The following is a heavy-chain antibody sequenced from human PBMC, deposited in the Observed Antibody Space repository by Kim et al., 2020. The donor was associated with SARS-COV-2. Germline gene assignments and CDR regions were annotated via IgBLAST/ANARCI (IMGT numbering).Heavy chain of an antibody. CDR1: GGSISSGDYY. Sequence: SETLSLTCTVSGGSISSGDYYWSWIRQPPGKGLEWIGYIYYSGSTYYNPSLKSRVTISVDTSKNQFSLKLSSVTAADTAVYYCARDEPVYSSSFVSGYYYGMDVWGQGTTVTVSS. CDR2: IYYSGST. D-gene: IGHD6-6*01. V-gene: IGHV4-30-4*01. J-gene: IGHJ6*02. CDR3: ARDEPVYSSSFVSGYYYGMDV.